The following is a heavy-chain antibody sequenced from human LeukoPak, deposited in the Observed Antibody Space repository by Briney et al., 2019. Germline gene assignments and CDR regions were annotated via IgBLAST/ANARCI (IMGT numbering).Heavy chain of an antibody. CDR3: ASDGGGNSGDEFDY. Sequence: GGSLRLSCAASGFTFSSYGMHWVRQAPGKGLEWVAVIWYDGSNKYYADSVKGRFTISRDNSKNTLYLQMNSLRAEDTAVYYCASDGGGNSGDEFDYWGQGTLVTVSS. J-gene: IGHJ4*02. CDR1: GFTFSSYG. D-gene: IGHD4-23*01. CDR2: IWYDGSNK. V-gene: IGHV3-33*01.